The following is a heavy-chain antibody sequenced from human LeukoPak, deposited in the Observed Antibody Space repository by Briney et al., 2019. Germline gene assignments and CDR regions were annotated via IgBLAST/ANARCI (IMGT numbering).Heavy chain of an antibody. Sequence: GGSLRLSCAASGFTFSSYAMHWVRQAPVKGLEWVAVISYDGSNKYYADSVKGRFTISRDNSKNTLYLQMNSLRAEDTAVYYCARELSSSCWYSSLYHYYGMDVWGQGTTVTVSS. J-gene: IGHJ6*02. D-gene: IGHD6-19*01. V-gene: IGHV3-30-3*01. CDR1: GFTFSSYA. CDR3: ARELSSSCWYSSLYHYYGMDV. CDR2: ISYDGSNK.